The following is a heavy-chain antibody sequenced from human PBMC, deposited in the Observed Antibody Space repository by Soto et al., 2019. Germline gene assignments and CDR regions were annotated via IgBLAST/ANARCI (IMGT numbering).Heavy chain of an antibody. CDR2: IYYSGST. J-gene: IGHJ3*02. CDR3: ARGAIVEWSISDACDI. D-gene: IGHD3-3*01. Sequence: SETLSLICTVSGGSISSGGYYWSWLRQHPGKGLEWIGYIYYSGSTYYNPSLKSRVTISVDTSKNQFSLKLSSVTAADTAVYYCARGAIVEWSISDACDIWGQGTMVTVSS. CDR1: GGSISSGGYY. V-gene: IGHV4-31*03.